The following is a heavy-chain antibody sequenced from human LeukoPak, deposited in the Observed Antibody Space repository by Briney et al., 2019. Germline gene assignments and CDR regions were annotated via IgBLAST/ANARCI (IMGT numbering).Heavy chain of an antibody. V-gene: IGHV4-4*02. J-gene: IGHJ3*02. CDR3: ARDCSSTSCYDAFDI. D-gene: IGHD2-2*01. CDR2: IYHNGST. CDR1: GGSISSSNW. Sequence: PSETLSLTCAVSGGSISSSNWWWWVRQPPGKGLEWIGEIYHNGSTNYNPSLKSRVTISVDKSKNQFSLKLSSVTAADTAVYYCARDCSSTSCYDAFDIWGQGTMVTVSS.